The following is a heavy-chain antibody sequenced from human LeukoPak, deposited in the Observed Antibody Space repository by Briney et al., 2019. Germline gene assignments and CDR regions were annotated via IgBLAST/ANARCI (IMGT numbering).Heavy chain of an antibody. CDR1: GGSISSYY. D-gene: IGHD1-20*01. CDR2: IYYSGST. V-gene: IGHV4-59*01. Sequence: KPSETLSLTCTVSGGSISSYYWSWIRQPPGKGLEWIGYIYYSGSTNYNPSLKSRVTISVDTSKNQLSLKLSSVTAADTAVYYCARAGLTGRYNWFDPWGQGTLVTVSS. J-gene: IGHJ5*02. CDR3: ARAGLTGRYNWFDP.